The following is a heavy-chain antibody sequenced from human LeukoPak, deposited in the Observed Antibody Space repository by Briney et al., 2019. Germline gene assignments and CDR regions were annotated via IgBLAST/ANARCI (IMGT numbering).Heavy chain of an antibody. D-gene: IGHD2-21*01. J-gene: IGHJ4*02. V-gene: IGHV1-2*04. CDR2: SNPNSGGT. Sequence: ASVKVSCKASGYTFTGYYMHWVRQAPGQGLEWMGWSNPNSGGTNYAQKFQGWVTMTRDTSISTAYMELRNLRSDDTAVYYCARIAYCGGDCYTTYFDYWGQGTLVTVSS. CDR3: ARIAYCGGDCYTTYFDY. CDR1: GYTFTGYY.